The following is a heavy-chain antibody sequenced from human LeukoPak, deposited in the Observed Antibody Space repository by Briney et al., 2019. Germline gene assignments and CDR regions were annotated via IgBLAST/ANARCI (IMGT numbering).Heavy chain of an antibody. CDR3: ARDLFTFVRSTAAGY. J-gene: IGHJ4*02. V-gene: IGHV1-2*02. CDR1: GYTFTGYY. CDR2: INPNSGGT. Sequence: ASVKVSCKASGYTFTGYYMHWVRQAPGQGLEWMGWINPNSGGTNYAQKFQGRVTMTRDTSISTAYMELSRLRSEDTAVYYCARDLFTFVRSTAAGYWGQGTLVTVSS. D-gene: IGHD3-16*01.